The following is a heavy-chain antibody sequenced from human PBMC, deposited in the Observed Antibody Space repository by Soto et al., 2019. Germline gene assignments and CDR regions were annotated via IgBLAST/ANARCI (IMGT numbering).Heavy chain of an antibody. Sequence: GGSLRLSCAASGFTFSSYAMSWVRQAPGKGLEWVSAISGSGGSTYYADSVKGRFTISRDNSKNTLYLQMNSLGAEDTAVYYCAKGYGYSYGSRDAFDIWGQGTMVTVSS. D-gene: IGHD5-18*01. J-gene: IGHJ3*02. CDR2: ISGSGGST. V-gene: IGHV3-23*01. CDR3: AKGYGYSYGSRDAFDI. CDR1: GFTFSSYA.